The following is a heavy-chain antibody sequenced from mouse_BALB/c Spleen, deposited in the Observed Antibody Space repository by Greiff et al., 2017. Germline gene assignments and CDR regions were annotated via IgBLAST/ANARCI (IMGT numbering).Heavy chain of an antibody. D-gene: IGHD2-3*01. Sequence: VQLQQSGPSLVKPSQTLSLTCSVTGDSITSGYWNWIRKFPGNKLEYMGYISYSGSTYYNPSLKSRISITRDTSKNQYYLQLNSVTTEDTATYYCARWGDDGYYFDYWGQGTTLTVSS. CDR3: ARWGDDGYYFDY. V-gene: IGHV3-8*02. J-gene: IGHJ2*01. CDR1: GDSITSGY. CDR2: ISYSGST.